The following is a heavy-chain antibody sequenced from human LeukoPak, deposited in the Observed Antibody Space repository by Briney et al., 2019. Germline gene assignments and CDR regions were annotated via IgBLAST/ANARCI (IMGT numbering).Heavy chain of an antibody. Sequence: GGSLRPSCAASGFTFSDYYMSWIRQAPGKGLEWVSYISSSGSTIYYADSVKGRFTISRDNAKNSLYLQMNSLRAEDTAVYYCARDSLYCSGGSCHSHFDYWGQGTLVTVSS. CDR2: ISSSGSTI. J-gene: IGHJ4*02. V-gene: IGHV3-11*04. D-gene: IGHD2-15*01. CDR1: GFTFSDYY. CDR3: ARDSLYCSGGSCHSHFDY.